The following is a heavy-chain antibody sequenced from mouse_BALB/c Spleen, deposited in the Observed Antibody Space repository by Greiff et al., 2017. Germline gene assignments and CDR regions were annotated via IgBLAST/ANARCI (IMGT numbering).Heavy chain of an antibody. J-gene: IGHJ3*01. CDR2: IRSKSNNYAT. V-gene: IGHV10S3*01. D-gene: IGHD2-1*01. CDR1: GFTFNTNA. Sequence: EVQLVETGGGLVQPKGSLKLSCAASGFTFNTNAMNWVSQAPGKGLEWVARIRSKSNNYATYYADSVKDRFTISRDDSQSMLYLQMNNLKTEDTAMYYCVRGGGNYGSWFAYWGQGTLVTVSA. CDR3: VRGGGNYGSWFAY.